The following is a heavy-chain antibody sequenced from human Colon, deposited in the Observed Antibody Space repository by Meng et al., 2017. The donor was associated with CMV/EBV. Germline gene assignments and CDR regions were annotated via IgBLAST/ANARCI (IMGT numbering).Heavy chain of an antibody. CDR2: VNPNSGNS. Sequence: CKASGYTFTTSDVNWVRQVSGQGLEWMGWVNPNSGNSGFTQKFQGRVTFSTNTSINTAYMELSSLRSEDTAVYFCARGTSRSRYFDYWGQGTLVTVSS. CDR1: GYTFTTSD. D-gene: IGHD3-10*01. V-gene: IGHV1-8*01. J-gene: IGHJ4*02. CDR3: ARGTSRSRYFDY.